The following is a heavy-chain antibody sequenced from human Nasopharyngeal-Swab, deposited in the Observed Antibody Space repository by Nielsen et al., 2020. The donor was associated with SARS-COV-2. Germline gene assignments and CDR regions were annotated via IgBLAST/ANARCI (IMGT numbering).Heavy chain of an antibody. V-gene: IGHV3-53*01. CDR2: INGAGEG. Sequence: GGSLRLSCAVSGFSISSTFINWVRQAPGKGLEWISLINGAGEGVYGDSVKGRFTISRDTSKNTVSLQMNSLRAEDTAVYYCATGACDYWGQGTLVTVSS. CDR1: GFSISSTF. J-gene: IGHJ4*02. CDR3: ATGACDY.